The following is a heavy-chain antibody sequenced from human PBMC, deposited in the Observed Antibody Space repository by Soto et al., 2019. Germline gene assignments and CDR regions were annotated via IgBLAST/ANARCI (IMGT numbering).Heavy chain of an antibody. CDR2: IYYNDDR. V-gene: IGHV2-5*01. CDR3: VHSVGADDIIYFEF. CDR1: GFSFTTAGVA. Sequence: QITLQESGPTLVKPPQTLTLTCTFTGFSFTTAGVAVGWIRQTPGGALEWLTLIYYNDDRRFSSSLKTRLTITGDTSENLVVLPLTNVDRGDTATYFCVHSVGADDIIYFEFWGQGIPVSVSS. D-gene: IGHD3-9*01. J-gene: IGHJ4*02.